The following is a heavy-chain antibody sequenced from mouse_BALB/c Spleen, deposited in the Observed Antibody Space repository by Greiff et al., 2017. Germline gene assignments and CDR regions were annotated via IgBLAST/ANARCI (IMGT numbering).Heavy chain of an antibody. J-gene: IGHJ2*01. Sequence: EVKLMESGGGLVQPGGSRKLSCAASGFTFSSFGMHWVRQAPEKGLEWVAYISSGSSTIYYADTVKGRFTISRDNPKNTLFLQMTSLRSEDTAMYYCARSSYYYGSSLGYFDDWGQGTTLTVSS. D-gene: IGHD1-1*01. V-gene: IGHV5-17*02. CDR1: GFTFSSFG. CDR2: ISSGSSTI. CDR3: ARSSYYYGSSLGYFDD.